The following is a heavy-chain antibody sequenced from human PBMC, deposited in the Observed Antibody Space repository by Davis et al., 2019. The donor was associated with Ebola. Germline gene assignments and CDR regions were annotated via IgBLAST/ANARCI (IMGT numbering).Heavy chain of an antibody. J-gene: IGHJ4*02. V-gene: IGHV3-74*01. CDR3: STGYSNSWYSFDY. D-gene: IGHD6-13*01. Sequence: GESLKISCAASGFTFSRYWMHWVRQAPGKGLVWVSRINSDGSSTNYADSVKGRFTISRDNAKNTLYLQVSSLRAGDTAVYFCSTGYSNSWYSFDYWGQGTLVTVSS. CDR2: INSDGSST. CDR1: GFTFSRYW.